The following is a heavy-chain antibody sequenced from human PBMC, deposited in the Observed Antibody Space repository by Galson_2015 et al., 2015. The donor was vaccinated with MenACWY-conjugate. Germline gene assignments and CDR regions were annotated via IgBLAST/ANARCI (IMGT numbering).Heavy chain of an antibody. CDR1: GYTFTRYG. CDR2: ISAHNGYT. CDR3: ARSIIPISGTTRLIDY. D-gene: IGHD1-20*01. Sequence: SVKVSCKASGYTFTRYGISWVRQAPGQGLEWMGWISAHNGYTDYAQNLQGRVTMTTDTSTSTAYMDLRNLRSDDTAVYYCARSIIPISGTTRLIDYWGQGTLVTVSS. J-gene: IGHJ4*02. V-gene: IGHV1-18*01.